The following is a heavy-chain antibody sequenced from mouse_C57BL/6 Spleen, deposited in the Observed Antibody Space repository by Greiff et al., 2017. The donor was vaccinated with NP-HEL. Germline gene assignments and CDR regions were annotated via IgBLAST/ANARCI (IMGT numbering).Heavy chain of an antibody. J-gene: IGHJ2*01. CDR1: GFNIKADY. CDR3: THYDYGSSYYFDY. CDR2: IDPENGAT. V-gene: IGHV14-4*01. D-gene: IGHD1-1*01. Sequence: VQLQQSGAELVRPGASVKLSCTASGFNIKADYMHWVKQRPEQGLEWIGWIDPENGATESASKFQGQATITADTSSNTAYLQRSCLTSEYTVVYYGTHYDYGSSYYFDYWGQGTTLTVSS.